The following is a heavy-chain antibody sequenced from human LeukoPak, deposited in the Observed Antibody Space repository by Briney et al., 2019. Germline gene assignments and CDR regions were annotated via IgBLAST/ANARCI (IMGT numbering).Heavy chain of an antibody. V-gene: IGHV3-33*01. CDR3: ARGLQWQVPGYYFDY. Sequence: GRSLRLSCAASGFTFSSYGMHWVRQAPGKGLERVAVIWYDGSNKYYADSVKGRLTISRDNSKIPLYLQIDSLRAEDTAVYYCARGLQWQVPGYYFDYWGQGTLVTVSS. D-gene: IGHD6-19*01. CDR2: IWYDGSNK. CDR1: GFTFSSYG. J-gene: IGHJ4*02.